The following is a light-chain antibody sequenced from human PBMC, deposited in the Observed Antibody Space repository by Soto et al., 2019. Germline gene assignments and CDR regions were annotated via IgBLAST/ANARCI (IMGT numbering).Light chain of an antibody. CDR3: SSYAGSNIV. CDR2: GVN. J-gene: IGLJ2*01. Sequence: QSALTQPPSASGSPGQSVTVSCTGTSSDVGGYNFVSWYQLHPGKAPKLMIYGVNKRPSGVPARFSGSKPGNTASLTVSGLQAEDEADYYCSSYAGSNIVFGGGTKLTVL. CDR1: SSDVGGYNF. V-gene: IGLV2-8*01.